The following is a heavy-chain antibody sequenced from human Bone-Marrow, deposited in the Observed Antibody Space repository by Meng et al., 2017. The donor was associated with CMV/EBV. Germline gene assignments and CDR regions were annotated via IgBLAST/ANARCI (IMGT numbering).Heavy chain of an antibody. Sequence: SVKVSCKASGGTFSSYAISWVRQAPGQGLEWVGGIIPMFGTRNYAQKFQGRVTITTHEPMNIVYMQLSSLSSEDTAVYHCAKGLYQWLTRGGGFYYDGMDVWGQGTMVTVSS. CDR1: GGTFSSYA. V-gene: IGHV1-69*05. J-gene: IGHJ6*02. CDR2: IIPMFGTR. D-gene: IGHD6-19*01. CDR3: AKGLYQWLTRGGGFYYDGMDV.